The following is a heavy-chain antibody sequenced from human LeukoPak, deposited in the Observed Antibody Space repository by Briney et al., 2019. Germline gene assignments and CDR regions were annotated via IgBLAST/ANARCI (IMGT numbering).Heavy chain of an antibody. D-gene: IGHD6-19*01. CDR3: ARDIAVAGTGIIGY. J-gene: IGHJ4*02. Sequence: PSEALSLTCTVSGGSISSSSYYWGWIRQPPGKGLEWIGSIYYSGSTYYNPSHKSRVTISVDTSKNQFSLKLSSVTAADTAVYYCARDIAVAGTGIIGYWGQGTLVTVSS. CDR2: IYYSGST. V-gene: IGHV4-39*01. CDR1: GGSISSSSYY.